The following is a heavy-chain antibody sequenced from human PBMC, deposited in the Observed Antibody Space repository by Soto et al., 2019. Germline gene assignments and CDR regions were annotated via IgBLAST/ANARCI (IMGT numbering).Heavy chain of an antibody. CDR3: VKDESINWYSGHFRH. CDR1: GFTFDDYA. V-gene: IGHV3-9*01. CDR2: INWNSGSI. Sequence: SLRLYCAASGFTFDDYAMHWVRQVPGKGLEWVSGINWNSGSIGYGDSVKGRFAISRDNAKNSLHLQMNSLSAEDTAFYYCVKDESINWYSGHFRHWGQGTLVTVSS. J-gene: IGHJ1*01. D-gene: IGHD6-13*01.